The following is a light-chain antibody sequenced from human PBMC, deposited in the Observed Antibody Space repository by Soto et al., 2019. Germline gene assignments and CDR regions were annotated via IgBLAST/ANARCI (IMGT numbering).Light chain of an antibody. J-gene: IGLJ3*02. CDR3: QSTDSSGTYVM. CDR2: KDS. V-gene: IGLV3-25*03. CDR1: ALPKEY. Sequence: SYELTQPPSVSVSPGQMARITCSGDALPKEYAYWYQQKPGQAPVLVIYKDSERPSGIPERFSGSSSGTTVTLTIRGAQAEDEADYYCQSTDSSGTYVMFGGGTKVTVL.